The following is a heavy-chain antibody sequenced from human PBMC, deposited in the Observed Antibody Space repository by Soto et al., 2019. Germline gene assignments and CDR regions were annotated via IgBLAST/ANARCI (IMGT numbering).Heavy chain of an antibody. CDR1: GFTFSSYS. Sequence: AGGSLRLSCAASGFTFSSYSMNWVRQAPGKGLEWVSSISSSSSYIYYADSVKGRFTISRDNAKNSLYLQMNSLRAEDTAVYYCARLGGYCSGGSCPYGMDVWGQGTTVTVSS. CDR3: ARLGGYCSGGSCPYGMDV. D-gene: IGHD2-15*01. V-gene: IGHV3-21*01. CDR2: ISSSSSYI. J-gene: IGHJ6*02.